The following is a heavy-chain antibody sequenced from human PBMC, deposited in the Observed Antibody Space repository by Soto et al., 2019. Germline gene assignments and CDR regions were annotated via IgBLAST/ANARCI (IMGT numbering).Heavy chain of an antibody. CDR3: ARTARRDYFYYGMDV. CDR2: INHSGDT. Sequence: PSETLSLTCVVYGGSFSSYYWGWIRQPPGKGLEWIGEINHSGDTDYNPSLKSRVTMSVDTSKNQFSMKLRSVTAADTAVYYCARTARRDYFYYGMDVWGQGTTVTVSS. V-gene: IGHV4-34*01. J-gene: IGHJ6*02. CDR1: GGSFSSYY.